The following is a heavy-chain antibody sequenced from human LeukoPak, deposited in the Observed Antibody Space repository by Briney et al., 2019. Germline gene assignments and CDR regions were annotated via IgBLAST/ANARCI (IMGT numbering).Heavy chain of an antibody. Sequence: GGSLRLSCAASGFTFSSYSMNWVRQAPGKGLEWVSSISSSSSYIYYADSVKGRFTISRDNAKNSLYLQMSSLRAEDTAVYYCARGYCSGGSCYSSGYWGQGTLVTVSS. V-gene: IGHV3-21*01. D-gene: IGHD2-15*01. CDR1: GFTFSSYS. J-gene: IGHJ4*02. CDR3: ARGYCSGGSCYSSGY. CDR2: ISSSSSYI.